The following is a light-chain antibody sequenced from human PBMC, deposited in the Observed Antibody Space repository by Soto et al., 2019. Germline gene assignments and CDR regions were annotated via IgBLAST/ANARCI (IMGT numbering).Light chain of an antibody. V-gene: IGKV1-39*01. CDR1: QTIRTS. CDR3: HQTYATPPT. J-gene: IGKJ1*01. Sequence: DIQMTQSPSSLSASVGDRVILTCRASQTIRTSLNWYQQKPGKAPKLLIYAASTLHSGVPSRFSGSGSATDFTLAISNLQPEDFATYFCHQTYATPPTFGQGTKVEI. CDR2: AAS.